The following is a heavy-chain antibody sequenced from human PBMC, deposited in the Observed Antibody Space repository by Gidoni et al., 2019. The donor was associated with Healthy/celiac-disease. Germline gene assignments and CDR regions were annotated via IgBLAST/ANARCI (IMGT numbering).Heavy chain of an antibody. CDR3: ARGPKEFDY. Sequence: QVQLQESGPGLVRPSGTRSLTRDVSGGSISISNWWSWVRQAPGKGLEWIGEIYHSGSTNYNPSLKRRDTISVDKSKNQFSLKLSSVTAADTAVYYCARGPKEFDYWGQGTLVTVSS. CDR1: GGSISISNW. V-gene: IGHV4-4*02. J-gene: IGHJ4*02. CDR2: IYHSGST.